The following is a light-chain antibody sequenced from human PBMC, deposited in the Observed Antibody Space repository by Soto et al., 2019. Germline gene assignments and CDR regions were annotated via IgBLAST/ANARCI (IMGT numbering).Light chain of an antibody. CDR3: QQYGSSPLT. CDR2: GAS. V-gene: IGKV3-20*01. CDR1: QTVSSNY. Sequence: EIVLTQSPDTLSLSPGEIATLFFSASQTVSSNYLAWCQQRPGQAPRLLIYGASSRATGIPDRFSGSGSGTDFTLTISRLEPEDFAVYYCQQYGSSPLTFGGGTKVDIK. J-gene: IGKJ4*01.